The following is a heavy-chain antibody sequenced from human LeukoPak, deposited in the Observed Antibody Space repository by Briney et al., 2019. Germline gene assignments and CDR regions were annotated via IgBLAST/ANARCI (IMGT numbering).Heavy chain of an antibody. J-gene: IGHJ4*02. CDR2: INPNSGGT. CDR1: GYTFTGYY. D-gene: IGHD6-13*01. V-gene: IGHV1-2*02. CDR3: ARGIAAAGTEHDDY. Sequence: GASVKVSCKASGYTFTGYYMHWVRQAPGQGLEWMGWINPNSGGTNYAQKFQGRVTMTRDTSISTAYMELSRLRSDDTAVYYCARGIAAAGTEHDDYWGQGTLVTVSS.